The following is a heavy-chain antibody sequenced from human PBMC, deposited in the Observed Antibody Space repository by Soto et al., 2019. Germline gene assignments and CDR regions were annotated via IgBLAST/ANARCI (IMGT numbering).Heavy chain of an antibody. CDR3: ARGANCSGGSCFFYYYGMDV. CDR1: GVTFISYA. Sequence: VKVSFKASGVTFISYAISWVRQSPGQGLEWMGGIIPIFGTANYAQKFQGRVTITADESTSTAYMELSSLRSEDTAVYYCARGANCSGGSCFFYYYGMDVWGQGTTVTVSS. CDR2: IIPIFGTA. D-gene: IGHD2-15*01. V-gene: IGHV1-69*13. J-gene: IGHJ6*02.